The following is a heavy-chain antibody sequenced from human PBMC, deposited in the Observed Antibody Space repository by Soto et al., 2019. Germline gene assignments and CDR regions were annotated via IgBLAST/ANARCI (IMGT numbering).Heavy chain of an antibody. V-gene: IGHV1-2*04. J-gene: IGHJ6*02. Sequence: GASVKVSCKASGYTFTGYYMHWVRQAPGQRLEWMGWINPNSGGTNYAQKFQGWVTMTRDTSISTAYMELSRLRSDDTAVYYCARDRRGAAAGPAQARDYYYYGMDVWGQGTTVTVSS. CDR2: INPNSGGT. CDR1: GYTFTGYY. CDR3: ARDRRGAAAGPAQARDYYYYGMDV. D-gene: IGHD6-13*01.